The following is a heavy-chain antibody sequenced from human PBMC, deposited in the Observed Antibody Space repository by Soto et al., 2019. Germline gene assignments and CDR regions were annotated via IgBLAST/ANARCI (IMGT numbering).Heavy chain of an antibody. CDR3: ARDLSVPAAMDGFDWFDP. V-gene: IGHV1-18*01. D-gene: IGHD2-2*01. Sequence: ASVKVSCKASGYTFTSYGISWVRQAPGQGLEWMGWISAYNGNTNYAQKLQGRVTMTTDTSTSTAYMELRSLRSDNTAVYYCARDLSVPAAMDGFDWFDPWGQGTLVTVSS. J-gene: IGHJ5*02. CDR1: GYTFTSYG. CDR2: ISAYNGNT.